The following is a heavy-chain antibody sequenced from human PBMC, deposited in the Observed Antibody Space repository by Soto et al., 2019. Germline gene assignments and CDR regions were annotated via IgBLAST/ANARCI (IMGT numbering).Heavy chain of an antibody. CDR3: AKDTAPAAALDY. V-gene: IGHV3-23*01. CDR1: GFTFSSYV. D-gene: IGHD6-13*01. Sequence: GGSLRLSCAASGFTFSSYVMGWVRQAPGKGPEWVSVVSANGVSTYYADSVKGRFTVSRDNSKNTLYLQMISLRAEDTAVYYCAKDTAPAAALDYWGQGTLVTVSS. CDR2: VSANGVST. J-gene: IGHJ4*02.